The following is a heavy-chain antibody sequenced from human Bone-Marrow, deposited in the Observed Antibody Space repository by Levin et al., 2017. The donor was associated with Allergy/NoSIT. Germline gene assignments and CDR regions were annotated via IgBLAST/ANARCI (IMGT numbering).Heavy chain of an antibody. CDR1: GFTYNTHA. CDR3: AKGPKYGSGSYPYGVDV. V-gene: IGHV3-23*01. D-gene: IGHD3-10*01. Sequence: GESLKISCAASGFTYNTHAMNWVRQAPGKGLEWVSAISGSGGGTYYAGSVKGRFTISRDNSKNTLYLQMNTLRAEDTAVYYCAKGPKYGSGSYPYGVDVWGQGTTVTVSS. J-gene: IGHJ6*02. CDR2: ISGSGGGT.